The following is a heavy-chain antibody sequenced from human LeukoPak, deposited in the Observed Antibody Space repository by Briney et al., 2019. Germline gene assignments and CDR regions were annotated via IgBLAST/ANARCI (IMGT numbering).Heavy chain of an antibody. D-gene: IGHD1-14*01. J-gene: IGHJ3*02. Sequence: GESLKISCKTSGYSFTTYWIGWVRQMPGKGLEWMGIIYPGDSDIRYSPSLQGEVTISADKSITTAYLQWSSLKASDTAMYYCARRNDAFDIWGQGTMVTVPS. CDR1: GYSFTTYW. CDR2: IYPGDSDI. CDR3: ARRNDAFDI. V-gene: IGHV5-51*01.